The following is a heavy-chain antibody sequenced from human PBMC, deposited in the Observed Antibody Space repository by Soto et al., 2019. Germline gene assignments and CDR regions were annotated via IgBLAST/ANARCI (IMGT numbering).Heavy chain of an antibody. CDR3: ARDIVVVPAGFNYYYSGIDV. CDR2: ISSSSSYI. Sequence: AGGSLRLSCAASGFTFSSYSMNWVRQAPGKGLEWVSSISSSSSYIYYADSVKGRFTISRDNAKNSLYLQMNSLRAEDTAVYYCARDIVVVPAGFNYYYSGIDVWGQGTTVTVSS. CDR1: GFTFSSYS. D-gene: IGHD2-2*01. V-gene: IGHV3-21*01. J-gene: IGHJ6*02.